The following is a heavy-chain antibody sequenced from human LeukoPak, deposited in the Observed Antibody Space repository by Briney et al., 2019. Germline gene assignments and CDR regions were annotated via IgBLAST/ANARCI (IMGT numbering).Heavy chain of an antibody. V-gene: IGHV3-7*01. Sequence: GGSLRLSCAASGFTFSSYWMNWLRQAPGKGLEWVANINQGGSDKYYVDSVKGRFTISRDNANNLLYLQMNSLRGEDTAVYYCTRDRSRVEDDWGQGTLVTVSS. J-gene: IGHJ4*02. CDR2: INQGGSDK. CDR3: TRDRSRVEDD. CDR1: GFTFSSYW. D-gene: IGHD3-3*01.